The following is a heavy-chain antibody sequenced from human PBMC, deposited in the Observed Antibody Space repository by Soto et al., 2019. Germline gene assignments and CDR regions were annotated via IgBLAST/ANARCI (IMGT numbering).Heavy chain of an antibody. J-gene: IGHJ4*02. CDR1: GFTFSSYA. CDR3: ATPSAVYCTNGVCLPFDY. D-gene: IGHD2-8*01. CDR2: ISGSGSST. Sequence: GGSLRLSCAASGFTFSSYAMSWVRQAPGKGLEWVSAISGSGSSTYYADSVKGRFTISGDNYKNTLYLQMNSLRAEDTAVYYWATPSAVYCTNGVCLPFDYWGQGTLVTVSS. V-gene: IGHV3-23*01.